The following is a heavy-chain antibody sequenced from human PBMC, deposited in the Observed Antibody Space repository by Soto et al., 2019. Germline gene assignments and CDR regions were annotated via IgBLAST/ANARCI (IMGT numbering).Heavy chain of an antibody. CDR2: IYHSGST. Sequence: QVQLQESGPGLVKPSGTLSLTCAVSGGSISSNNWWSWVRQPPGKALEWIAEIYHSGSTNYNPSFNSRVTISVDKSKNQFSLEVNSVTAADTAVYYCARGDGGNLHWYFGLWGRGTLVTVSS. J-gene: IGHJ2*01. CDR3: ARGDGGNLHWYFGL. D-gene: IGHD2-21*02. CDR1: GGSISSNNW. V-gene: IGHV4-4*02.